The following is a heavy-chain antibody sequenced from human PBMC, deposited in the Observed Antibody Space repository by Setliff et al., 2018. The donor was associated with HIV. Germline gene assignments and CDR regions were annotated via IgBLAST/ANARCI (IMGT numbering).Heavy chain of an antibody. V-gene: IGHV4-59*08. Sequence: SETLSLTCTVSGGSISSYYWSWIRQPPGGGLEWIGSFHQNGIPYYSPSLKSRVSISVDVSKNQFSLRLSSVTAADTAVYYCGLAMGGHCSDGRCYCFDLWGQGALVTAPQ. CDR2: FHQNGIP. CDR1: GGSISSYY. CDR3: GLAMGGHCSDGRCYCFDL. J-gene: IGHJ4*02. D-gene: IGHD2-15*01.